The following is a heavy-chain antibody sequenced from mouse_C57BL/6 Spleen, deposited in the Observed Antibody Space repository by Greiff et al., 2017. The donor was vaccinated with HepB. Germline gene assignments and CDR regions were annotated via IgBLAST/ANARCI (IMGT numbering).Heavy chain of an antibody. D-gene: IGHD1-1*01. J-gene: IGHJ1*03. Sequence: QVQLQQPGAELVKPGASVKLSCKASGYTFTSYWMHWVKQRPGRGLEWIGRIDPNSGGTKYNEKFKSKATLTVDKPSSTAYMQLSSLTSEDSAVYDCARWASTVGAHWYFDVWGTGTTVTVSS. V-gene: IGHV1-72*01. CDR3: ARWASTVGAHWYFDV. CDR2: IDPNSGGT. CDR1: GYTFTSYW.